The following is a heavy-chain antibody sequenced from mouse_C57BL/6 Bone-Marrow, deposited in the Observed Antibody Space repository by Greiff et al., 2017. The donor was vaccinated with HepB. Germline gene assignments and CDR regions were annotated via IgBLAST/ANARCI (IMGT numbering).Heavy chain of an antibody. J-gene: IGHJ2*01. CDR1: GYTFTSYW. CDR2: IDPSDSYT. CDR3: ARYDYGSSFDY. D-gene: IGHD1-1*01. V-gene: IGHV1-69*01. Sequence: QVQLQQPGAELVMPGASVKLSCKASGYTFTSYWMHWVKQRPGQGLEWIGEIDPSDSYTNYNQKFKGKSTLPVDKSSSTAYMQLSSLTSEDSAVYYCARYDYGSSFDYWGQGTTLTVSS.